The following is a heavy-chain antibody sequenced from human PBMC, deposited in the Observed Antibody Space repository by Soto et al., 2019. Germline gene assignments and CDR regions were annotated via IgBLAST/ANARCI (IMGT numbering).Heavy chain of an antibody. CDR1: VFTFRSYA. CDR2: ISGSGGST. D-gene: IGHD3-3*01. Sequence: TVGSLRLSCASSVFTFRSYAMSCVRHSPGKWLEWVSGISGSGGSTYYADSVKGRFTISRDNSKNTLYLQMSSLRAEDTAIYYCAKAPTIFHYYFEYWGQGTLVIVSS. V-gene: IGHV3-23*01. J-gene: IGHJ4*02. CDR3: AKAPTIFHYYFEY.